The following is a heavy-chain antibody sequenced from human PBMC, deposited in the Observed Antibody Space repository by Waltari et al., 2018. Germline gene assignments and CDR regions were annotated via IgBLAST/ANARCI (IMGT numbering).Heavy chain of an antibody. Sequence: EDQPVESGGGLIQPGESLRVPCLVTGFSFSRFWMNWVRRAPGKGPVWVALINSDGSDTSYADSVKGRFTISRDNAKNTVYLQMKSLRAEDTAVYYCARVARKTYSSPVPGRDYYYGMDVWGLGTTVTVSS. J-gene: IGHJ6*02. CDR1: GFSFSRFW. V-gene: IGHV3-74*01. CDR3: ARVARKTYSSPVPGRDYYYGMDV. D-gene: IGHD6-13*01. CDR2: INSDGSDT.